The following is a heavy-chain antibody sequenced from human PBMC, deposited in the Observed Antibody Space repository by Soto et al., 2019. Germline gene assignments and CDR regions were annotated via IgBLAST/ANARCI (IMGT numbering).Heavy chain of an antibody. J-gene: IGHJ4*02. D-gene: IGHD2-15*01. Sequence: QVQLVESGGGAVQPGRSLRLSCAASGFTFSNNGIHWVRQAPGKGLEWVAVISSDGINKYYADSVKGRSTISRDNSKNRLFLQMNGLKFGATDGYYYAIGRHGGSGHFDYWGQGTLFTVSS. CDR1: GFTFSNNG. CDR3: AIGRHGGSGHFDY. V-gene: IGHV3-30*03. CDR2: ISSDGINK.